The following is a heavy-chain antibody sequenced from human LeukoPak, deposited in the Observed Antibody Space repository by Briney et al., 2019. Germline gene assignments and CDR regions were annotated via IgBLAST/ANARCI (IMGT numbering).Heavy chain of an antibody. CDR3: ASAPYSDYDFDY. J-gene: IGHJ4*02. CDR2: ISSSSSYI. CDR1: GFTFSSYS. V-gene: IGHV3-21*01. D-gene: IGHD5-12*01. Sequence: GGSLRLSCAASGFTFSSYSMNWVRQAPGKGLEWVSSISSSSSYIYYADSVKGRFTISRDNAKNSLYLQMNSLRAEDTAVYYCASAPYSDYDFDYWGQGTLVTVSS.